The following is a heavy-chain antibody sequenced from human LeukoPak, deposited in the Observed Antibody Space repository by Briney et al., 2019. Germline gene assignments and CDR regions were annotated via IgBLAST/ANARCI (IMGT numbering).Heavy chain of an antibody. CDR1: GGTFSSYA. D-gene: IGHD4-11*01. CDR2: IIPLFGTP. CDR3: ARGGRRTSNRNTWFDP. J-gene: IGHJ5*02. Sequence: GASVKVSCKASGGTFSSYAINWVRQAPGQGLEWMGGIIPLFGTPNYAQKFQGRVTIITDESTSTVYMELSGLRSEDTAVYYCARGGRRTSNRNTWFDPWGRGTLVTVSS. V-gene: IGHV1-69*05.